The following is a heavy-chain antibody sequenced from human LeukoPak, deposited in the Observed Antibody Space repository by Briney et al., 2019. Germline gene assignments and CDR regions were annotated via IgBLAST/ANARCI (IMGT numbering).Heavy chain of an antibody. V-gene: IGHV7-4-1*02. Sequence: GASVKVSCKASGYRFTSYTMNWVRQAPGQGLEWMGWINTNTGNPTYAQGFTGRFVFSLDTSVSTAYLQISSLKAEDTAVYYCARGGSSWDTIFYYFDYWGQGTLVTVSS. CDR1: GYRFTSYT. CDR2: INTNTGNP. CDR3: ARGGSSWDTIFYYFDY. D-gene: IGHD6-13*01. J-gene: IGHJ4*02.